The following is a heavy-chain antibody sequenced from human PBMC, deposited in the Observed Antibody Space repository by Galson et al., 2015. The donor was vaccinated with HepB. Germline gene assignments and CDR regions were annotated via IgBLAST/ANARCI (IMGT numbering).Heavy chain of an antibody. D-gene: IGHD4-17*01. CDR3: ARSDYDDYEMRY. CDR2: ISYDGSRK. V-gene: IGHV3-30*04. Sequence: SLRLSCAASGSSFSGYAMHWVRQAPGKGLEWVTYISYDGSRKYYADSVKGRFTISRDNSKNTLYLQMGSLRTEDTSVYYCARSDYDDYEMRYWGQGTLVAVSS. J-gene: IGHJ4*02. CDR1: GSSFSGYA.